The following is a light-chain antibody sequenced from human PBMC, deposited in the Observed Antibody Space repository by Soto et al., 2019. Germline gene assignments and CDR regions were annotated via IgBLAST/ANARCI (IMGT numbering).Light chain of an antibody. V-gene: IGKV3-11*01. CDR3: QQRSNWPQDPFS. CDR1: QSVSSY. Sequence: EIVLTQSPATLSLSPGERATLSCRASQSVSSYLAWYQQKPGQAPRLLIYDASNRATGIPARFSGSGSGTDFTLTISSLEPEDFAVYYCQQRSNWPQDPFSFGPGTKVDIK. CDR2: DAS. J-gene: IGKJ3*01.